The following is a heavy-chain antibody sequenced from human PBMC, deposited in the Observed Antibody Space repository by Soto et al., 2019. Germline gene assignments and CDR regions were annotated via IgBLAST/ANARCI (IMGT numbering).Heavy chain of an antibody. D-gene: IGHD6-13*01. CDR1: GYTFTSYG. V-gene: IGHV1-18*01. J-gene: IGHJ4*02. Sequence: ASVKVSCKASGYTFTSYGISWVRQAPGQGLEWMGWISAYNGNTNYAQKLQGRVTMTTDTSTSTAYMELRSLRSDDTAVYYCARKMGAIAAAGGIFDYWGQGILVTVSS. CDR2: ISAYNGNT. CDR3: ARKMGAIAAAGGIFDY.